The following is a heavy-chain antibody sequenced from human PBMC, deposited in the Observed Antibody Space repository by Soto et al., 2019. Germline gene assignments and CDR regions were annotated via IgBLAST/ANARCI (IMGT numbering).Heavy chain of an antibody. CDR3: VRGPNCASGCHFDS. CDR2: IRPGGNT. V-gene: IGHV4-4*07. Sequence: SETLSLTCTVYGASVSNYCWSWVRQPSGEGLDYVGRIRPGGNTNYSPSLMSRVTMSVDTSNNKFYLKLTSVTAADTAVYYCVRGPNCASGCHFDSWAQGALVTVSS. CDR1: GASVSNYC. J-gene: IGHJ5*01. D-gene: IGHD2-21*02.